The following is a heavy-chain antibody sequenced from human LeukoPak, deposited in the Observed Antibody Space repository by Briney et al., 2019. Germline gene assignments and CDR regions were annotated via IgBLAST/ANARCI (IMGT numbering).Heavy chain of an antibody. CDR1: GGTFSSYA. V-gene: IGHV1-69*04. J-gene: IGHJ5*02. Sequence: SVKVSCKASGGTFSSYAISWVRQAPGQGLEWMGRIIPILGIANYAQKFQSRVTITADKSTSTAYMELSSLRSEDTAAYYCARDRHGDYGFGWFDPWGQGTLVTVSS. CDR3: ARDRHGDYGFGWFDP. CDR2: IIPILGIA. D-gene: IGHD4-17*01.